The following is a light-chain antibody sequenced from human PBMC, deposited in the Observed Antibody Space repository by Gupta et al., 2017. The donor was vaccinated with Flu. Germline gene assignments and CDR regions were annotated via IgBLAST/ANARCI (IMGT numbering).Light chain of an antibody. J-gene: IGKJ1*01. V-gene: IGKV4-1*01. Sequence: VLIQSSDSLAVSLGERATINCKSSQSVLNSGNNKNYLAWYQQRPGQPPKVLFYWASTRESGVPDRFSGSGSGTDFTLTITSLQAEDVAVYYCQQYHATPRTFGQGTKVEIK. CDR2: WAS. CDR3: QQYHATPRT. CDR1: QSVLNSGNNKNY.